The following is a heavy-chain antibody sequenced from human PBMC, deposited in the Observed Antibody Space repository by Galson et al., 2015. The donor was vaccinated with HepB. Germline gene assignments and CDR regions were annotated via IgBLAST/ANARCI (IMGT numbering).Heavy chain of an antibody. D-gene: IGHD3-9*01. CDR2: ISYDGSNK. Sequence: SLRLSCAASGFTFSSHAMHWVRQAPGKGLEWVAVISYDGSNKYYADSVKGRFTISRDNSKNTLYLQMNSLRAEDTAVYYCARIWEVLRYFDRRPGGAFDIWGQGTMVTVSS. CDR3: ARIWEVLRYFDRRPGGAFDI. J-gene: IGHJ3*02. CDR1: GFTFSSHA. V-gene: IGHV3-30*04.